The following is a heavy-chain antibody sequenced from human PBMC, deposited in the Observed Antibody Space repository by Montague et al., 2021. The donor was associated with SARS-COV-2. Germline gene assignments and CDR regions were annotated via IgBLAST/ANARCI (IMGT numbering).Heavy chain of an antibody. Sequence: SETLSLTCTVSGGSISSSSYYWGWIRQAPGKGLGWIGSIYYSGSTYYNPSLKSRVTISVDTSKNQFSLKLSSVTAADTAVYYCARDPRRQPLLYPIGDYYYGMDVWGQGTTVTVSS. V-gene: IGHV4-39*07. D-gene: IGHD2-2*02. CDR2: IYYSGST. J-gene: IGHJ6*02. CDR3: ARDPRRQPLLYPIGDYYYGMDV. CDR1: GGSISSSSYY.